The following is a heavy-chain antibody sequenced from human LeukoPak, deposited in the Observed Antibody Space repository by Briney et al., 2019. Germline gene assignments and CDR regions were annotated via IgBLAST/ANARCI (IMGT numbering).Heavy chain of an antibody. J-gene: IGHJ4*02. CDR2: FDPEDAET. CDR1: GYALNRLA. CDR3: TTELNYGDPFGY. Sequence: APVKVSCKVSGYALNRLAMHWARQAPGKGLEWMGGFDPEDAETIHAQNFQGRVTMTEAASTNTAYMELNNLRSDDTAVYYCTTELNYGDPFGYWGQGTLVTVSS. V-gene: IGHV1-24*01. D-gene: IGHD4-17*01.